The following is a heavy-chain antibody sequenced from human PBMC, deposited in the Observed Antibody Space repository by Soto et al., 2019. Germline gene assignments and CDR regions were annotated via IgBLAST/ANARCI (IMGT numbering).Heavy chain of an antibody. CDR1: EGTSSDCC. Sequence: RVWCRVSEGTSSDCCMRWLRQAPGEGLECVSYISPSSNFINYVDSVKGRFTISRDNAKNSLYLQMNSLRAEDTAVYYCSRDPRILDVWGIGATVTVSS. V-gene: IGHV3-11*05. CDR3: SRDPRILDV. J-gene: IGHJ6*04. CDR2: ISPSSNFI.